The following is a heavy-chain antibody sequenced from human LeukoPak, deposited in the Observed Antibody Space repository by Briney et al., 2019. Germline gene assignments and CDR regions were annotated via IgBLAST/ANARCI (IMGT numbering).Heavy chain of an antibody. CDR1: GGSISSYY. CDR2: IYYSGST. Sequence: SETLSLTCTVSGGSISSYYWSWIRQPPGKGLEWIGYIYYSGSTNYNPSLKSRVTISVDTSKNQFSLKLSSVTAADTAVYYCATRGPPGAFDIWGQGTMVTVSS. CDR3: ATRGPPGAFDI. J-gene: IGHJ3*02. D-gene: IGHD3-10*01. V-gene: IGHV4-59*01.